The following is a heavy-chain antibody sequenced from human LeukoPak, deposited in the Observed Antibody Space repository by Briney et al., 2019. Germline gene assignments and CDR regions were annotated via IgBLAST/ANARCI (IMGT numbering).Heavy chain of an antibody. V-gene: IGHV4-39*01. CDR3: ARATGIAQGYFDY. CDR2: IYYSGST. D-gene: IGHD6-13*01. J-gene: IGHJ4*02. CDR1: GGSISSSSYY. Sequence: PSETLSLTCTASGGSISSSSYYWGWIRQPPGKGLEWIGSIYYSGSTYYNPSLKSRVTISVDTSKNQFSLKLSSVTAADTAVYYCARATGIAQGYFDYWGQGTLVTVSS.